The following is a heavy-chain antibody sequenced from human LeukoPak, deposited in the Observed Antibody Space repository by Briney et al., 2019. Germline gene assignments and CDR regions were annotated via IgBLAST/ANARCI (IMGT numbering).Heavy chain of an antibody. D-gene: IGHD2-2*01. V-gene: IGHV3-30*02. CDR2: IRYDGSNK. J-gene: IGHJ4*02. CDR1: GFTFSSYG. Sequence: GGSLRLSCAASGFTFSSYGMHWVRQAPGKGLEWVGFIRYDGSNKYYADSVKGRFTISRDNSKNTLYLQMNSLRAEDTAVYYCAKDYATVVVVPAASPHDYWGQGTLVTVPS. CDR3: AKDYATVVVVPAASPHDY.